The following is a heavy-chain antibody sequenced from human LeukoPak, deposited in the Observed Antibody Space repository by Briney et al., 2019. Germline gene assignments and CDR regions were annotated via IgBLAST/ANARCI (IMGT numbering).Heavy chain of an antibody. D-gene: IGHD3-3*01. Sequence: ASVKVSCKASGYTFTGYYMHWVRQAPGQGLEWMGWINPNSGGTNYAQKFQGRVTMTRDTSISTAYMELSRLRSDDTAVYYCARDLRFLEWCDDYWGQGTLVTVSS. CDR3: ARDLRFLEWCDDY. V-gene: IGHV1-2*02. CDR2: INPNSGGT. CDR1: GYTFTGYY. J-gene: IGHJ4*02.